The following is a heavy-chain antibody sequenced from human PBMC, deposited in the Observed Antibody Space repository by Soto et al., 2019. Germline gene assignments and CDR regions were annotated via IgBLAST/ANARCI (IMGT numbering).Heavy chain of an antibody. CDR3: AREHDGYSGHTYAFDI. V-gene: IGHV1-69*12. CDR1: GGTFSSYA. Sequence: QVQLVQSGAEVKKPGSSVKVSCKASGGTFSSYAISWVRQAPGQGLEWMGGIIPIFGTANYAQKFQGRVKITADESTSTAYMELSSLRSEDTAVYYCAREHDGYSGHTYAFDIWGQGTMVTVSS. CDR2: IIPIFGTA. J-gene: IGHJ3*02. D-gene: IGHD5-12*01.